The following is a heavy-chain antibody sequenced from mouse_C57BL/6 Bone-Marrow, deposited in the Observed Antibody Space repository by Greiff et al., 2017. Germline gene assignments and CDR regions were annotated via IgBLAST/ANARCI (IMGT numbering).Heavy chain of an antibody. J-gene: IGHJ3*01. CDR2: FTMSGDAT. V-gene: IGHV1-49*01. CDR3: ARDYGSSRFAY. CDR1: YFAFMASA. D-gene: IGHD1-1*01. Sequence: QVQLQQSGAELVRPGSSVKLSCKDSYFAFMASAMHWVKQRPGHGLEWIGSFTMSGDATKYSENFKGKDTLTANTSSSTADMELSSITSEDSAVYYCARDYGSSRFAYWGQGTLVTVSA.